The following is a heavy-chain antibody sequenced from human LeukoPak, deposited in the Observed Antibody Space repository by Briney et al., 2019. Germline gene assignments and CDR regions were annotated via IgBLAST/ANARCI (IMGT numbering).Heavy chain of an antibody. Sequence: PSETLSLTCTVSGGSISSSSYYWGWIRQPPGKGLEWIGSIYHSGSTNYNPSLKSRVTISVDKSKNQFSLKLSSVTAADTAVYYCARGGDYYGSGSYLSYWGQGTLVTVSS. J-gene: IGHJ4*02. CDR3: ARGGDYYGSGSYLSY. D-gene: IGHD3-10*01. V-gene: IGHV4-39*07. CDR2: IYHSGST. CDR1: GGSISSSSYY.